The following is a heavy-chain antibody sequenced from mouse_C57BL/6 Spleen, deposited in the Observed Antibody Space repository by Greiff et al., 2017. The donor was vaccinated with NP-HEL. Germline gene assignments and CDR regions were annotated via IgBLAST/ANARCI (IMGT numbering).Heavy chain of an antibody. D-gene: IGHD2-4*01. CDR2: ILPGSGSN. Sequence: VQLQQSGAELMKPGASVKLSCKATGYTFTGYWIEWVKQRPGHGLEWIGEILPGSGSNNYNEKFKGKAKFTADTASNTAYMQRSSLTTEDSAIYDCARADYDVDWFAYGGQGTLVTVAA. J-gene: IGHJ3*01. V-gene: IGHV1-9*01. CDR3: ARADYDVDWFAY. CDR1: GYTFTGYW.